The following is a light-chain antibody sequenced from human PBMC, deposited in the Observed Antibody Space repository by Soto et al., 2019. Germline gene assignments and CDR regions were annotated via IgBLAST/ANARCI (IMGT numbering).Light chain of an antibody. J-gene: IGKJ5*01. CDR1: QSISSW. CDR2: KAS. CDR3: RQHNTYPIT. V-gene: IGKV1-5*03. Sequence: DIQMTQSPSTLSASVGDRVTITCRASQSISSWLAWYQQKPGKAPKLLIYKASSLESGVPSRFSGSGSGTEFTLTISSLQPDDFATYYCRQHNTYPITFGQGTRLEIK.